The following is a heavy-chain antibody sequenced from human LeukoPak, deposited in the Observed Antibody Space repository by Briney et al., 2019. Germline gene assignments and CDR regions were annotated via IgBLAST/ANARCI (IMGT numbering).Heavy chain of an antibody. V-gene: IGHV4-38-2*02. Sequence: SETLSLTCTVSGYSISSGYYWGWIRQPPGKGLEWIGSIYHSGSTYYNPSLKSRVTISVDTSKNQFSLKLSSVTAADTAVYYCARGVMIVVVTLFDPWGQGTLVTVSS. D-gene: IGHD3-22*01. CDR3: ARGVMIVVVTLFDP. CDR2: IYHSGST. CDR1: GYSISSGYY. J-gene: IGHJ5*02.